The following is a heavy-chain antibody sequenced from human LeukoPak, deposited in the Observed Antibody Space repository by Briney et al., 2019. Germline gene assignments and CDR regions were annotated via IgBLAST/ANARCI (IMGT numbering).Heavy chain of an antibody. D-gene: IGHD1-26*01. V-gene: IGHV3-74*01. J-gene: IGHJ4*02. CDR2: INPDGTTT. CDR1: GFPLSNYW. CDR3: ARVGIGRYSFDS. Sequence: GGSLRPSCAASGFPLSNYWMHWVRHTPGKGLVWVSRINPDGTTTSYADSVKGRFTISRDNARNTLYLEMNSLRAEDTAVYYCARVGIGRYSFDSWGQGTLVTVSS.